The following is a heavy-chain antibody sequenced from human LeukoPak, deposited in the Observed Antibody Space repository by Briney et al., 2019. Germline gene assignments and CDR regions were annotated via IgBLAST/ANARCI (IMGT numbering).Heavy chain of an antibody. Sequence: GGSLRLSCAASGFTFSSYGMHWVRQAPGKGLEWVAFIRYDGSNKYYADSVKGRFTISRDNSKNTLYLQMNSLRAEDTAVYYCASLNWNYFDYWGQGTLVTVSS. CDR1: GFTFSSYG. V-gene: IGHV3-30*02. CDR2: IRYDGSNK. D-gene: IGHD1-20*01. CDR3: ASLNWNYFDY. J-gene: IGHJ4*02.